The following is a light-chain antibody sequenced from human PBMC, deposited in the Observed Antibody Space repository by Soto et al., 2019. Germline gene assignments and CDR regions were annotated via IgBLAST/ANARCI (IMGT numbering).Light chain of an antibody. V-gene: IGLV2-14*03. CDR1: ISDVGGYNS. CDR2: DVS. CDR3: CSFTSSSTPGYV. Sequence: QSALAQPASVSGSPGHSIAISCAGTISDVGGYNSVSWYQQHPGKAPKLMIYDVSNRPSGVSNRFSGSKSVNTASLTISGLQAEDEADYYCCSFTSSSTPGYVFGTGTKVTVL. J-gene: IGLJ1*01.